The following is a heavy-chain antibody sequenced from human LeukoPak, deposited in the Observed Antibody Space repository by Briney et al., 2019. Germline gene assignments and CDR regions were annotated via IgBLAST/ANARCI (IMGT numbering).Heavy chain of an antibody. Sequence: GGSLRLSCTASGFTFGDYAMSWFRQAPGKGLGWVSCISGSSNYIYYTDSVKGRFTLSRDNAKNSLFLQMNSLKAEDTAVYYCARGRGSSYGDPFDYWGQGTLVTVSS. V-gene: IGHV3-21*01. CDR1: GFTFGDYA. D-gene: IGHD5-18*01. J-gene: IGHJ4*02. CDR2: ISGSSNYI. CDR3: ARGRGSSYGDPFDY.